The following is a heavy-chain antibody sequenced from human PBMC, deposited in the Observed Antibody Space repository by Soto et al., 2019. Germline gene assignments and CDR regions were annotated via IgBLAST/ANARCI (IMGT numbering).Heavy chain of an antibody. CDR2: ISHSGET. Sequence: SETLSLTCTVSGGSISSTNWWSWVRQPPGKGLEWIGEISHSGETNYNPSLKSRVTISVDKSKNQFSLKLSSVTAADTAVYYCARGLVATEDFDYWGQGTLVTVYS. J-gene: IGHJ4*02. D-gene: IGHD5-12*01. CDR3: ARGLVATEDFDY. V-gene: IGHV4-4*02. CDR1: GGSISSTNW.